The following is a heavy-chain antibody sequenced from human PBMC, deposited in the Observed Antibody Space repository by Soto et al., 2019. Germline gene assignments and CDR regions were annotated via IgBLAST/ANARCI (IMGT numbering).Heavy chain of an antibody. CDR3: ARKSDSSPLPEADGV. Sequence: EVQLVETGGGLIQPGGSLRLSCAASGFSVGSNYMTWVRQSPGKGLEWVSLIYSNGDTDYGDSVKGRFSISRDNFKNTLYLQMNNPRAEDTAVYHCARKSDSSPLPEADGVWGRGTLVTVSS. D-gene: IGHD2-8*01. CDR2: IYSNGDT. V-gene: IGHV3-53*02. J-gene: IGHJ4*02. CDR1: GFSVGSNY.